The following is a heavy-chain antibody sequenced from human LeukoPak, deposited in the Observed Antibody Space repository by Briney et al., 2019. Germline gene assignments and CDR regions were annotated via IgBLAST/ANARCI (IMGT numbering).Heavy chain of an antibody. Sequence: ASVKVSCKASGYTFSGYYIHWVRQAPGQGLEWMGWINPSSGVTKYAQIFQGRVTMTSDTSIRTAYMELSRLRSDDTAMYYCAKTDNKYDSRLLFNWGQGTQIIVSS. CDR3: AKTDNKYDSRLLFN. D-gene: IGHD3-22*01. J-gene: IGHJ1*01. V-gene: IGHV1-2*02. CDR2: INPSSGVT. CDR1: GYTFSGYY.